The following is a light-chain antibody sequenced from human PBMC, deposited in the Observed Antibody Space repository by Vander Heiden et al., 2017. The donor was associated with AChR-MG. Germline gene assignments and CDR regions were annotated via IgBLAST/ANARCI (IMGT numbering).Light chain of an antibody. J-gene: IGKJ1*01. CDR2: EVA. V-gene: IGKV2-29*02. CDR1: QSLLNSDGKTH. Sequence: DIVMTQTSLSLSVTPGQPASISCKSSQSLLNSDGKTHLCWYLQKPGQSPKLIIYEVASRFSGVPERFSGSGSGTDFTLKISRVEAEDVGVYYCMQGTHPRTFGQGTKVEIK. CDR3: MQGTHPRT.